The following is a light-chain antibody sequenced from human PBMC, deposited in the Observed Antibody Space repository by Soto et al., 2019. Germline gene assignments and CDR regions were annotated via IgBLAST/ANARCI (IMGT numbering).Light chain of an antibody. V-gene: IGKV1D-8*01. CDR3: QQYYSFPPT. CDR1: QGIRSY. CDR2: AAS. J-gene: IGKJ4*01. Sequence: VIWMTQSPSLLSASTGDRVTISSRMSQGIRSYLAWYQQKPGNAPELLIYAASTLQSGVPSRFSGSGSGTDFTLTISCLQSEDFATYYCQQYYSFPPTFGGGTKVEIK.